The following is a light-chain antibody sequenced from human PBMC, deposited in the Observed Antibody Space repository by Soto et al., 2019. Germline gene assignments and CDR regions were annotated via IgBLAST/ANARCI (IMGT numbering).Light chain of an antibody. CDR1: SSDVGIYDL. J-gene: IGLJ2*01. CDR2: EVN. CDR3: CSYAGSSTQI. V-gene: IGLV2-23*02. Sequence: QSALTQPASVSGSPGQSITISCTGTSSDVGIYDLVSWYQQHPGKAPKLLIYEVNKRPSGVFNRFSGSKSGNTASLTISGLQAEDEGDYYCCSYAGSSTQIFGGGTQLTVL.